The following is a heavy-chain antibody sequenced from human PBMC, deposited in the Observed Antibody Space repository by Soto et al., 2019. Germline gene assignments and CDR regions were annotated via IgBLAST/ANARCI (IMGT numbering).Heavy chain of an antibody. CDR1: GYTFTNHG. CDR2: ISGYNANT. V-gene: IGHV1-18*04. Sequence: QVQLVQSGPEVKKPGASVKVSCKASGYTFTNHGISWVRQAPGQGLEWVGWISGYNANTKYAQKFQGRVTMSTDTTTNTADMELRSLRSYDTAGEYLARDFYPPAYYLDYWGQGTLVTVSS. CDR3: ARDFYPPAYYLDY. J-gene: IGHJ4*02.